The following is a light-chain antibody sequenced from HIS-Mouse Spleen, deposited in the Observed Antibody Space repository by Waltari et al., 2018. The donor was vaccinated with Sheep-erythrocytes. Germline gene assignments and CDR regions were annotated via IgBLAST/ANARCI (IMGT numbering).Light chain of an antibody. CDR3: AAWDDSLNGVV. V-gene: IGLV1-44*01. Sequence: QSVLTHPPSASGTPGQRVTISCSGSSSNLGSNTVNWYQQLPGTAPKLLIYSNNQRPSGVPDRFSGSKSGTSASLAISGLQSEDEADYYCAAWDDSLNGVVFGGGTKLTVL. J-gene: IGLJ2*01. CDR1: SSNLGSNT. CDR2: SNN.